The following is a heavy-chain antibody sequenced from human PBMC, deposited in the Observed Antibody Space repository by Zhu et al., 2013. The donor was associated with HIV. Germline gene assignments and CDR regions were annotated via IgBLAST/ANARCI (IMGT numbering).Heavy chain of an antibody. V-gene: IGHV4-31*03. D-gene: IGHD3-16*01. J-gene: IGHJ4*02. Sequence: QVQLQESGPGLVKPSQTLALLCTVSGDSINGANFFWTWIRQHPGRGLEWIGNVFYSGSARYNATLRSRMSMSVDTSKNRFSLRLNSVTAADSGIYYCARTAIMGAIPLHVDNWGPGTLVTVSS. CDR2: VFYSGSA. CDR3: ARTAIMGAIPLHVDN. CDR1: GDSINGANFF.